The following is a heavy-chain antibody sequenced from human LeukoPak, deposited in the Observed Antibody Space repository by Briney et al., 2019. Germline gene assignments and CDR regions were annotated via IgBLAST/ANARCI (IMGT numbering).Heavy chain of an antibody. J-gene: IGHJ6*03. CDR2: INPNSGGT. CDR1: GYTFTGYY. Sequence: ASVKVSCKASGYTFTGYYMHWVRQAPGQGLEWMGWINPNSGGTNYAQKFQGRVTMTRDTSISTAYMELSRLRSDDTAVYYCARDSKYLVGATSKGYYYYYMDVWGKGTTVTISS. D-gene: IGHD1-26*01. CDR3: ARDSKYLVGATSKGYYYYYMDV. V-gene: IGHV1-2*02.